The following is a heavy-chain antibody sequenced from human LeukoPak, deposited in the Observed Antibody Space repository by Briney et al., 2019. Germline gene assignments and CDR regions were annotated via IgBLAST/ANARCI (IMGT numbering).Heavy chain of an antibody. CDR3: ARDLDGYNDY. V-gene: IGHV4-59*01. J-gene: IGHJ4*02. CDR2: IYYSGST. Sequence: SETLSLTCTVSGGFISSYYWSWIRQPPGKGLEWIGYIYYSGSTNYNPSLKSRVTISVDTSKNQFSLKLSSVTAADTAVYYCARDLDGYNDYWGQGTLVTVSS. D-gene: IGHD5-24*01. CDR1: GGFISSYY.